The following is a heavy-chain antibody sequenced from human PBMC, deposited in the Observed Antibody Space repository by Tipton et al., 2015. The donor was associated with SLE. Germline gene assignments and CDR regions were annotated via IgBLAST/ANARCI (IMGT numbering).Heavy chain of an antibody. V-gene: IGHV4-38-2*01. Sequence: TLSLTCAVSGYSISSGYYWGWIRQPPGKGLEWIGSIYHSGSTYYNPSLKSRVTISVDTSKNQFSLKLSSVTAADTAVYYCARSYSSGYPFDYWGQGTLVTVSS. J-gene: IGHJ4*02. CDR3: ARSYSSGYPFDY. D-gene: IGHD3-22*01. CDR1: GYSISSGYY. CDR2: IYHSGST.